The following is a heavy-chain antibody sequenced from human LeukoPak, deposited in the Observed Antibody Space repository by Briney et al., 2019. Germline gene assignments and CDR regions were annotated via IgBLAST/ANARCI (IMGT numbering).Heavy chain of an antibody. CDR3: ERDYKADF. CDR1: GFTFSTYA. V-gene: IGHV3-23*05. Sequence: PGGSLRLSCATSGFTFSTYAMTWVRQAPGKGLEWVSAIDIYATKTNYADSVKGRFTISRDNSKNTLYLQMNSLRGEDTAIYYCERDYKADFWGQGTLVTVSS. D-gene: IGHD3-10*01. CDR2: IDIYATKT. J-gene: IGHJ4*02.